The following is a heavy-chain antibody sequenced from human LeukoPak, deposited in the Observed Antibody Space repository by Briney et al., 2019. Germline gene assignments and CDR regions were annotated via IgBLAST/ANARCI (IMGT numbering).Heavy chain of an antibody. V-gene: IGHV1-2*02. J-gene: IGHJ5*02. D-gene: IGHD1-26*01. CDR3: ARDSGSYLGWFDP. Sequence: PWASVNVSCKASGYTFTGYYMHWVRQAPGQGLEWMGWINPNSGGTNYAQKFQGRVTMTRDTSISTAYMELSRLRSDDTAVYYCARDSGSYLGWFDPWGQGTLVTVSS. CDR2: INPNSGGT. CDR1: GYTFTGYY.